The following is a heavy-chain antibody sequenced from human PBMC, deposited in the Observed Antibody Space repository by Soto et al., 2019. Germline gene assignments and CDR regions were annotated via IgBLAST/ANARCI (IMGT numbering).Heavy chain of an antibody. D-gene: IGHD2-2*01. CDR2: IYYSGST. Sequence: SETLSLTCTVSGGSISSYYWSWIRQPPGKGLELIGYIYYSGSTNYNPSLKSRVTISVDTSKNQFSLKLSSVTAADTAVYYCARSLRYCCSTSCCAFDIWGQGTMVTVSS. CDR3: ARSLRYCCSTSCCAFDI. CDR1: GGSISSYY. J-gene: IGHJ3*02. V-gene: IGHV4-59*08.